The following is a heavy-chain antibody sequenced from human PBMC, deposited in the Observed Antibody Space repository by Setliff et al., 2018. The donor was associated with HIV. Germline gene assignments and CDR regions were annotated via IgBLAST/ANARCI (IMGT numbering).Heavy chain of an antibody. CDR3: ARGGPPYYYDSPGSLAFDI. CDR1: GYRFNTYG. Sequence: ASVKVSCKASGYRFNTYGISWVRQAPGQGLEWMGWISPYNGDTRFAQSLQGRVTLTTDTSTSTAYMELRSLRSDDTAVYYCARGGPPYYYDSPGSLAFDIGGKGKMVTVPS. J-gene: IGHJ3*02. CDR2: ISPYNGDT. D-gene: IGHD3-22*01. V-gene: IGHV1-18*01.